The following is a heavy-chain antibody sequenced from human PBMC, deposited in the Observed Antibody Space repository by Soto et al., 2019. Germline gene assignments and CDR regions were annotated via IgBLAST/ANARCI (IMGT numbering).Heavy chain of an antibody. CDR1: GYTFTNSA. CDR3: ARDVYDSSGYQAYTYDY. CDR2: INVGNGNT. D-gene: IGHD3-22*01. V-gene: IGHV1-3*01. J-gene: IGHJ4*02. Sequence: GASVKVSCKASGYTFTNSAIHWVRQAPGQTLEWMGWINVGNGNTKYSQKFQGRVTITTDTSASTAYLELRSLRSDDTAVYYCARDVYDSSGYQAYTYDYWGQGTLVTVSS.